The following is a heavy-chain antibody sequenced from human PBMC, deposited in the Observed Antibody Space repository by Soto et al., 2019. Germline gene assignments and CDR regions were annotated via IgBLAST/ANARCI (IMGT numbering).Heavy chain of an antibody. V-gene: IGHV1-46*01. CDR3: ARDVVTRTLDV. CDR2: INPSFGRA. CDR1: GYTFINYY. Sequence: GASVKVSCKSSGYTFINYYMHWVRQAPGQGLEWMGVINPSFGRASYAQKFQGRVTTTADESTSTAYMELSSLRSEDTAVYYCARDVVTRTLDVWGQGTTVTVSS. D-gene: IGHD5-12*01. J-gene: IGHJ6*02.